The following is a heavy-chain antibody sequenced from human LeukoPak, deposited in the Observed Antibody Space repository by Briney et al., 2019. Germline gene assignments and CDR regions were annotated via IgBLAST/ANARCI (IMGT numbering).Heavy chain of an antibody. J-gene: IGHJ4*02. CDR2: ISGSGGST. V-gene: IGHV3-23*01. CDR3: ARSGGAEYYYGSGSYNDY. D-gene: IGHD3-10*01. Sequence: PAGGSLRLSCAASGFTFSSYAMSWVRQAPGKGLEWVSAISGSGGSTYYADSVKGRFTISRDNSKNTLYLQMNSLRAEDTAVYYCARSGGAEYYYGSGSYNDYWGQGTLVTVSS. CDR1: GFTFSSYA.